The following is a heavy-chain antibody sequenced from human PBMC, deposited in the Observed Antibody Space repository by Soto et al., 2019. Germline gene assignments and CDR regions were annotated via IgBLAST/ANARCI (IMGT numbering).Heavy chain of an antibody. CDR2: IWYDGSNK. V-gene: IGHV3-33*01. CDR3: ARDLGYCSSTSCYESYYYGMDV. J-gene: IGHJ6*02. D-gene: IGHD2-2*01. Sequence: GGSLRLSCAASGFTFSSYGMHWVRQAPGKGLECVAVIWYDGSNKYYADSVKGRFTISRDNSENTLYLQMNSLRAEDTAVYYCARDLGYCSSTSCYESYYYGMDVWGQGTTVTVSS. CDR1: GFTFSSYG.